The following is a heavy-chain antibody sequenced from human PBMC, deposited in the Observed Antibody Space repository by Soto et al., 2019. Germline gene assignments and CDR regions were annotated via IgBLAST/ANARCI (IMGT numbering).Heavy chain of an antibody. Sequence: QVQLRESGPGLVKPSETLSLTCSVSGDSMSEFYWSWIRQSPGKGLGWIGYVHYVGTTKYNPSHKSRVTISVDTSKKQFSLNLRSVTAADTAVYYCTRLNYYDTSGYPYFFDYWGQGAPVTVSS. CDR2: VHYVGTT. D-gene: IGHD3-22*01. J-gene: IGHJ4*02. V-gene: IGHV4-59*12. CDR1: GDSMSEFY. CDR3: TRLNYYDTSGYPYFFDY.